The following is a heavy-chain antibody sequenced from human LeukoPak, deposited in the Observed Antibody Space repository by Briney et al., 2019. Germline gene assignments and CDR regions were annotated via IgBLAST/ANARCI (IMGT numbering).Heavy chain of an antibody. CDR1: GGSISSYY. CDR2: IYTSGST. D-gene: IGHD3-22*01. V-gene: IGHV4-4*07. J-gene: IGHJ3*02. Sequence: TSETLSLTCTVSGGSISSYYWSWIRQPAGKGLEWIGRIYTSGSTNYNPSLKSRVTTSVDTSKNQFSLKLSSVTAADTAVYYCARDPRSYYYDSSALDAFDIWGQGTMVTVSS. CDR3: ARDPRSYYYDSSALDAFDI.